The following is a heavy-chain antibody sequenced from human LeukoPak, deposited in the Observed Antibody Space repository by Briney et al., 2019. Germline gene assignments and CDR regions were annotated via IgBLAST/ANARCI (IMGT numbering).Heavy chain of an antibody. V-gene: IGHV3-30*18. J-gene: IGHJ4*02. CDR1: GFTFNNYG. CDR2: ISYDGSNK. CDR3: AKDMESAYDCSGYYSPFDS. D-gene: IGHD3-22*01. Sequence: GRSLRLSCVASGFTFNNYGMHWVRQAPGKGLEWVTLISYDGSNKYYADSVKGRFTISRDNSKNTLYLQMNSLKAEDTAVYYCAKDMESAYDCSGYYSPFDSWAQGILVTVSS.